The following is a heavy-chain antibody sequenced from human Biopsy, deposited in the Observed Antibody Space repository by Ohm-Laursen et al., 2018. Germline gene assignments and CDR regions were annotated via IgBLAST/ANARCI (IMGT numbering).Heavy chain of an antibody. CDR3: ARELGNGMDV. CDR2: ITNTGRTV. CDR1: GFTFSDYY. J-gene: IGHJ6*02. Sequence: SLRLSCTASGFTFSDYYMNWIRQAPGKGPEWVSFITNTGRTVYADSVKVRFTISRDNADNSLHLQMKSLRAEDTAVYYCARELGNGMDVRGQGTPVTVSS. V-gene: IGHV3-11*01.